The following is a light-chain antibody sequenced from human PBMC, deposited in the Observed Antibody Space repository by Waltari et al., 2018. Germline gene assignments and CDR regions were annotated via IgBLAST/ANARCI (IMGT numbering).Light chain of an antibody. V-gene: IGKV3-11*01. CDR3: QQRRHWPLT. J-gene: IGKJ4*01. Sequence: EIVLTQSPAILSFSPGERATLSCRASQSVGTYLAWYQQRPGQSPRLLIYDASYRATGIPASFSGSGSETDFTLTISSLQPEDFAVYYCQQRRHWPLTFGGGTRVQI. CDR1: QSVGTY. CDR2: DAS.